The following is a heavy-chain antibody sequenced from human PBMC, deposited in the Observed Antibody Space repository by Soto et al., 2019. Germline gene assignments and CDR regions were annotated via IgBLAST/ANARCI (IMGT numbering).Heavy chain of an antibody. V-gene: IGHV3-33*01. CDR3: ASYSDIVLIPTSRVNYGMDV. D-gene: IGHD2-8*01. CDR1: GFTFSSYG. Sequence: HPGGSLRLSCAASGFTFSSYGMHWVRQAPGKGLEWVAVIWYDGSNKYYADSVKGRFTISRDNSKNTLYLQMNSLRAEDTAVYYCASYSDIVLIPTSRVNYGMDVWGQGTTVTVSS. J-gene: IGHJ6*02. CDR2: IWYDGSNK.